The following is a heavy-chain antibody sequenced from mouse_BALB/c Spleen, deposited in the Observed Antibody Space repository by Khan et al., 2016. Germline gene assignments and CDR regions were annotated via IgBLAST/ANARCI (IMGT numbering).Heavy chain of an antibody. CDR3: ARLYSVPYVMEY. CDR1: GITFSTYD. Sequence: EVELVESGGDLVKPGGSLKLSCTASGITFSTYDMSWVRQTPDERLEWVATISGGGSYTYYPDREKGRFTISRDNVKNTLFRQMSSLKSEDTAMYDCARLYSVPYVMEYWGQGTSVTLSS. CDR2: ISGGGSYT. D-gene: IGHD2-1*01. J-gene: IGHJ4*01. V-gene: IGHV5-6*01.